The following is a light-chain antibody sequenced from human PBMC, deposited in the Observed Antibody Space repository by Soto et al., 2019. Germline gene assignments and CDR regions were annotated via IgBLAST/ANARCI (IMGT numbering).Light chain of an antibody. CDR3: GTWDSSLTAWV. CDR2: DNN. Sequence: QSVLTQPPSVSAAPGQTVTISCSGSSSNIGNNYVSWYQHLPGTAPKLLIYDNNKRPSGIPDRFSGSKSGTSATLGITGLQTGDEADYYCGTWDSSLTAWVFGGGTKVTVL. J-gene: IGLJ3*02. CDR1: SSNIGNNY. V-gene: IGLV1-51*01.